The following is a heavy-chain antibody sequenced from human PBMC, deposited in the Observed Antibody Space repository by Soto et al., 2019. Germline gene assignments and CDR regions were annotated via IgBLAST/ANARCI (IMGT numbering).Heavy chain of an antibody. V-gene: IGHV3-21*01. CDR2: ISSSGSSM. Sequence: GGSLRLSCAASGFAFSSDSMGWVRQAPGKGLEWVSSISSSGSSMNYADSVKGRFTISRDNAKNSLYLQMSGLKDEDTAVYYCARDPPTGTTLDWADSWGQGTLVTVSS. D-gene: IGHD1-7*01. CDR1: GFAFSSDS. CDR3: ARDPPTGTTLDWADS. J-gene: IGHJ4*02.